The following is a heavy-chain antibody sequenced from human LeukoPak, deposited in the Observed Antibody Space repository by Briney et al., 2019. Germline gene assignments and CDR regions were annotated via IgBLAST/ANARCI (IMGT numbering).Heavy chain of an antibody. D-gene: IGHD3-9*01. CDR2: INQDGSEK. J-gene: IGHJ4*02. V-gene: IGHV3-7*03. Sequence: GRSLRLSCAASGFTFSSYWMSWVRQAPGKGLEWVADINQDGSEKYCVDSVKGRFTISRDNANAKNSLYLQMNSLRAEDTAVYYCAKLDRPRHNYDILTGAFDYRGQGTLVTVSS. CDR3: AKLDRPRHNYDILTGAFDY. CDR1: GFTFSSYW.